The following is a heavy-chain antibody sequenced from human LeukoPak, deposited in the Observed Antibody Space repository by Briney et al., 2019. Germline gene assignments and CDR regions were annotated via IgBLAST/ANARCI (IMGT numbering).Heavy chain of an antibody. CDR2: ISYDGSNK. J-gene: IGHJ4*02. D-gene: IGHD6-25*01. Sequence: GGSLRLSCAVSGFTFSNYDMHWVRQAPGKGLEWVAVISYDGSNKYYADSVKGRFTISRDNSKNTLYLQMNSLRAEDTAVYYCARDRLLDYWGQGTLVTVSS. V-gene: IGHV3-30*19. CDR3: ARDRLLDY. CDR1: GFTFSNYD.